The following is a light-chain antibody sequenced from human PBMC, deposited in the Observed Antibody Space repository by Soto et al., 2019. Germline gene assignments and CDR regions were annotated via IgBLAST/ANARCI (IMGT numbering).Light chain of an antibody. CDR2: GNT. J-gene: IGLJ3*02. Sequence: QSALTQPPSVSGAPGQRVTISCTGSSSNIGAGYDVHWYQQLPGTAPKLLIYGNTNRPSGVPDRFSGSKSGTSASLAITGLQAEDDDDYYCHSYDSSLSGSVFGGGTKLTVL. CDR3: HSYDSSLSGSV. V-gene: IGLV1-40*01. CDR1: SSNIGAGYD.